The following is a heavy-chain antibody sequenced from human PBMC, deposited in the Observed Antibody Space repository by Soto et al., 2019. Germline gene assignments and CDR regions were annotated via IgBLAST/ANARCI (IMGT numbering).Heavy chain of an antibody. V-gene: IGHV4-61*01. CDR3: ARGYSSSVSDY. Sequence: QVHLQESGPGLVKPSETLSLTCTVSGGSVSSGSYYWSWIRQPPGKGLEWIGYIYYSGSTNYNPSLKSRVTISVDTSKNQFSLKLSSVTAADTAVYYCARGYSSSVSDYWGQGTLVTVSS. J-gene: IGHJ4*02. CDR1: GGSVSSGSYY. CDR2: IYYSGST. D-gene: IGHD6-6*01.